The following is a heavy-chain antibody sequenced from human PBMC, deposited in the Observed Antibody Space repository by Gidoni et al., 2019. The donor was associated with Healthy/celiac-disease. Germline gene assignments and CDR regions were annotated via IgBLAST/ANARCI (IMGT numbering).Heavy chain of an antibody. Sequence: EVQLVESGGGLVQPGGTRRLSCAASGCTVRRYSMNGVRQAPGTGLEWVSYISSSSSTIYYADSVTGRFPISIDNAKTSLYLQMNSLCDEDTAVYYCARDTLAARPPDYYYYYSMDVLGNVTTVTVSS. J-gene: IGHJ6*03. D-gene: IGHD6-6*01. CDR3: ARDTLAARPPDYYYYYSMDV. CDR1: GCTVRRYS. V-gene: IGHV3-48*02. CDR2: ISSSSSTI.